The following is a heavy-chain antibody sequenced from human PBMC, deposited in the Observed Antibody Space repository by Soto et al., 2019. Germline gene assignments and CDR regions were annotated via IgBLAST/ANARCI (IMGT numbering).Heavy chain of an antibody. CDR2: INPSGGST. J-gene: IGHJ4*02. CDR3: ARSVTADY. Sequence: GSSVKVSCKASGYTITSDDMNWLRQAPGQGLEWMGIINPSGGSTSYAQKFQGRVTMTGDTSTSTVYMELSSLRSDDTAVYYCARSVTADYWGQGTLVTVSS. D-gene: IGHD4-4*01. CDR1: GYTITSDD. V-gene: IGHV1-46*03.